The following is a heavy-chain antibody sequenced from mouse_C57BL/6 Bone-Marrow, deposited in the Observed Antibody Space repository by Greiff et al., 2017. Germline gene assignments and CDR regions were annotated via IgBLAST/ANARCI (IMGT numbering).Heavy chain of an antibody. D-gene: IGHD1-1*01. Sequence: QVQLQQPGAELVMPGASVKLSCKASGYTFTSYWMHWVKQRPGQGLEWIGEIDPSDSYTNYNQKFKGKSTLTVDKSSSTAYMQLSSLTSEDSAVYYCARYYYYGSSYVRGYFDVWGTGTTVTVSS. V-gene: IGHV1-69*01. J-gene: IGHJ1*03. CDR3: ARYYYYGSSYVRGYFDV. CDR2: IDPSDSYT. CDR1: GYTFTSYW.